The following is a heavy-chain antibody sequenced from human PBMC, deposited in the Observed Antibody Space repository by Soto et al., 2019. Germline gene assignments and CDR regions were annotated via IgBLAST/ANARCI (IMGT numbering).Heavy chain of an antibody. CDR3: ARAHTLVRGVIITYDSFDI. Sequence: QVQLQESGPGLVKPSGTLSLTCAVSGGSISSSNWWSWVRQPPGKGLEWIGEIYHSGSTNYNPSLKSRVTISVDKSKNQFSLKLSSVTAADTAVSYCARAHTLVRGVIITYDSFDIWGHGTMVTVAS. CDR2: IYHSGST. CDR1: GGSISSSNW. V-gene: IGHV4-4*02. D-gene: IGHD3-10*01. J-gene: IGHJ3*02.